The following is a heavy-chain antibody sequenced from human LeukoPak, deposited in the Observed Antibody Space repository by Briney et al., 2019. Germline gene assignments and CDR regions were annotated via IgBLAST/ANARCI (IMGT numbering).Heavy chain of an antibody. CDR3: AKEPRYYYDSSGYYYGILYYFDY. CDR2: ISYDGSNK. Sequence: PGRSLRLSCAASGFTFSSYGMHWVRQAPGKGLEWVAVISYDGSNKYYADSVKGRFTISRDNSKNTLYLQMNSLRAEDTAVYYCAKEPRYYYDSSGYYYGILYYFDYWGQGTLVTVSS. CDR1: GFTFSSYG. J-gene: IGHJ4*02. D-gene: IGHD3-22*01. V-gene: IGHV3-30*18.